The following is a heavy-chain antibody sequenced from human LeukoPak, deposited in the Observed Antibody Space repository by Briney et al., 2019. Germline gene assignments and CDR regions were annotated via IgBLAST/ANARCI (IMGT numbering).Heavy chain of an antibody. CDR3: AKDLPQYYDFWSGYYGGFDY. Sequence: GGSLRLSCAASGFTFSTYSMHWVRQAPGKGLEWVSSITSSSSYAYYADSVKGRFTISRDNSKNSLYLQMNSLRTEDTALYYCAKDLPQYYDFWSGYYGGFDYWGQGTLVTVSS. J-gene: IGHJ4*02. CDR1: GFTFSTYS. CDR2: ITSSSSYA. D-gene: IGHD3-3*01. V-gene: IGHV3-21*04.